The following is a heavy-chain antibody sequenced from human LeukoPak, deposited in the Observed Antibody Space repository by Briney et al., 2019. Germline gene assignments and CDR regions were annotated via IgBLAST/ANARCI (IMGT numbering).Heavy chain of an antibody. Sequence: GASAKVSCKASGYTFTSYDINWVRQATGQGLEWMGWMNPNSGNTGYAQKFQGRVTMTRNTSISTAYMELSSLRSEDTAVYYCASMFDYVWGSYRYTVDYWGQGTLVTVSS. CDR2: MNPNSGNT. CDR1: GYTFTSYD. V-gene: IGHV1-8*01. CDR3: ASMFDYVWGSYRYTVDY. J-gene: IGHJ4*02. D-gene: IGHD3-16*02.